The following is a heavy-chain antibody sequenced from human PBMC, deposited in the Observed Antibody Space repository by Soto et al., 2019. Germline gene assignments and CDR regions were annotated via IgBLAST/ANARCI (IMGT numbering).Heavy chain of an antibody. J-gene: IGHJ4*02. CDR3: ARERDSSGYYYPFYY. CDR1: CGSISSGGYY. Sequence: SETLSVTCTVSCGSISSGGYYWSWIRQHPGKGLEWIGYIYYSGSTYYNPSLKSRVTISVDTSKNQFSLKLSSVTAADTAVYYCARERDSSGYYYPFYYWGQGTLVTVSS. D-gene: IGHD3-22*01. CDR2: IYYSGST. V-gene: IGHV4-31*03.